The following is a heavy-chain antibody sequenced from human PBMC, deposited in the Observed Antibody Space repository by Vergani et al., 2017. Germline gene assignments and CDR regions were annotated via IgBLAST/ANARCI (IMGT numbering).Heavy chain of an antibody. D-gene: IGHD3-22*01. CDR1: GYTFTGYY. Sequence: QVQLVQSGAEVKKPGASVKVSCKASGYTFTGYYMHWVRQAPGQGLEWMGWINPNSGGTNYAQKFQGRVTITADESTSTAYMELSSLRSEDTAVYYCARDRYYYDSSGTLDYWGQGTLVTVSS. CDR2: INPNSGGT. J-gene: IGHJ4*02. CDR3: ARDRYYYDSSGTLDY. V-gene: IGHV1-2*02.